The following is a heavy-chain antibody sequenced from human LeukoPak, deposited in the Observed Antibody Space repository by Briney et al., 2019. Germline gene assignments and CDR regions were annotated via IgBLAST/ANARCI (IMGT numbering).Heavy chain of an antibody. CDR2: IRSNSYGGTT. D-gene: IGHD4-17*01. Sequence: GGSLRLSXTTSGFTFGDYAMNWVRQAPGKGLEWVGFIRSNSYGGTTEYAASVKGRFTISRDDSKSIAYLQMNSLKTEDTAVYYCTRGSGYGDYVGYWGQGTLVTVSP. J-gene: IGHJ4*02. V-gene: IGHV3-49*04. CDR1: GFTFGDYA. CDR3: TRGSGYGDYVGY.